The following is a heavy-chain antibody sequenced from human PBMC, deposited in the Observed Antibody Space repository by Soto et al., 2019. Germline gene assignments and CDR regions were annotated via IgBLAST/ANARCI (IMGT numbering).Heavy chain of an antibody. Sequence: QVQLQESGPGLVKPSETLSLTCTVSGGSINSYYWSWIRQSPGEGLEWLGYVYYSGTTYYNPSLQSGVTISVDKSKKQLSLRVRSVTAAYTAMYFCASAGSTWRYFFEYWGQGSLVTVSS. V-gene: IGHV4-59*01. D-gene: IGHD2-2*01. CDR1: GGSINSYY. CDR3: ASAGSTWRYFFEY. CDR2: VYYSGTT. J-gene: IGHJ4*02.